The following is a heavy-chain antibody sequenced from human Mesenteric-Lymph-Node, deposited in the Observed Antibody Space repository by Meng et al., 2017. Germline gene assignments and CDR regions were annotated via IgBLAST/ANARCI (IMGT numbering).Heavy chain of an antibody. CDR3: ARSYYDSSGYYYDDY. CDR2: MNPNSGNT. CDR1: GYTFTGYY. Sequence: ASVKVSCKASGYTFTGYYMHWVRQAPGQGLEWMGWMNPNSGNTGYAQKFQGRVTITRNTSISTAYMELSSLRSEDTAVYYCARSYYDSSGYYYDDYWGQGTLVTVSS. J-gene: IGHJ4*02. V-gene: IGHV1-8*03. D-gene: IGHD3-22*01.